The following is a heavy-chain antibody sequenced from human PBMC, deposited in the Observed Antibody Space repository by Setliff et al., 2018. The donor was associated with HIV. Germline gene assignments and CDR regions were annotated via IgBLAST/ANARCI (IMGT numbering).Heavy chain of an antibody. V-gene: IGHV1-3*01. J-gene: IGHJ6*02. CDR3: ARDSAIVTTIIDHYYGMDV. D-gene: IGHD5-12*01. CDR2: INAGNGNT. Sequence: ASEKVSCKASGYTFTDYAIYWMRQAPGQRLEWLGWINAGNGNTEYSQNFQGRVTISRDTSASTAYMELSSLRSEDTAVYYCARDSAIVTTIIDHYYGMDVWGQGTTVTVSS. CDR1: GYTFTDYA.